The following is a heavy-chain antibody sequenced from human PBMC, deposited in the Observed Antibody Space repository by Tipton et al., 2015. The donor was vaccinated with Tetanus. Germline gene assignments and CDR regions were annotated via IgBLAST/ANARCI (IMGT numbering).Heavy chain of an antibody. CDR1: GYTFTHYG. J-gene: IGHJ5*02. D-gene: IGHD3/OR15-3a*01. Sequence: QLVQSGAEVKKPGASVKVSCKASGYTFTHYGVNWVRQAPGQGLEWMGWISPFNENVNHAEKFKGRLTMTTDRSTGTVYMDLRGLRSDDTAVYYCARGRGLGPHEYFEHWGQGTLVAVSS. CDR2: ISPFNENV. CDR3: ARGRGLGPHEYFEH. V-gene: IGHV1-18*01.